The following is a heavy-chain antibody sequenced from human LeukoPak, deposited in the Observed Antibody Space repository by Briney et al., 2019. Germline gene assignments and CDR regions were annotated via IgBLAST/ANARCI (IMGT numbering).Heavy chain of an antibody. CDR1: GGSFSGYY. V-gene: IGHV4-34*01. J-gene: IGHJ4*02. Sequence: SETLSLTCAVYGGSFSGYYWSWIRQPPGKGLEWIGEINHSGSTNYNPSLKSRVTISVDTSKNQFPLKLSSVTAADTAVYYCARGGLIHRQDIVVVPAATVPHFDYWGQGTLVTVSS. CDR3: ARGGLIHRQDIVVVPAATVPHFDY. CDR2: INHSGST. D-gene: IGHD2-2*01.